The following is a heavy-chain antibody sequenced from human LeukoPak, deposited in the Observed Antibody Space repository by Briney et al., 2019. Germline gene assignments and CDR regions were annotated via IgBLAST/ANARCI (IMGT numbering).Heavy chain of an antibody. V-gene: IGHV4-34*01. D-gene: IGHD5-24*01. CDR3: ARGGGRWLQLGRYYFDY. J-gene: IGHJ4*02. CDR1: DGSFSGYY. Sequence: PSETLSLTCAVYDGSFSGYYWSWIRQPPGKGLEWIGEINHSGSTNYNPSLKSRVTISVDTSKNQFSLKLSSVTAADTAVYYCARGGGRWLQLGRYYFDYWGQGTLVTVSS. CDR2: INHSGST.